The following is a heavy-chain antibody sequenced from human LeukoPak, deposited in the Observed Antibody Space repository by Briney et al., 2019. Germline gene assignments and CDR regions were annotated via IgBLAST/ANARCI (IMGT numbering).Heavy chain of an antibody. J-gene: IGHJ4*02. CDR3: AKAGTSGSYYFDY. V-gene: IGHV3-23*01. D-gene: IGHD3-10*01. CDR2: ISGSGGST. CDR1: GFTFSSYA. Sequence: GGSLRLSCAASGFTFSSYAMSWVRQAPGKGLEWVSAISGSGGSTYYADSVKGRFTISRDNSKNTLYLQMNSRRAEDTAVYYCAKAGTSGSYYFDYWGQGTLVTVSS.